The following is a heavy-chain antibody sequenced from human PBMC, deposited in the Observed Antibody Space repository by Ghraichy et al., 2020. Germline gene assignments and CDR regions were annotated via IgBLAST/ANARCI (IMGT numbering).Heavy chain of an antibody. Sequence: GGSLRLSGAASAHIFRPVSLLRVGCGLRRGLDWVANINQDGSDKRYVDSVKGRFTISRDNAKNSMSLQMNSLRAEDAAVYYCHTYYYSLGFDYWGQGTLVTVS. D-gene: IGHD3-22*01. CDR3: HTYYYSLGFDY. V-gene: IGHV3-7*03. CDR1: AHIFRPVS. J-gene: IGHJ4*02. CDR2: INQDGSDK.